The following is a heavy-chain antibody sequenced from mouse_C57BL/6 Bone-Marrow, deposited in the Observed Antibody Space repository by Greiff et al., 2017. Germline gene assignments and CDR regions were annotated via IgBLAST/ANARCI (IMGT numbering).Heavy chain of an antibody. V-gene: IGHV1-82*01. J-gene: IGHJ4*01. D-gene: IGHD2-4*01. Sequence: QVQLQQSGPELMKPGASVKISCKASGYAFCSSWMNWVKQRPGKGLEWIGRIYPGDGDTNYNGKFKGKATLTADKSSSTADMQLSSLTSEDSAVYFCARDDYDEGNAMDYWGQGTSVTVSA. CDR1: GYAFCSSW. CDR2: IYPGDGDT. CDR3: ARDDYDEGNAMDY.